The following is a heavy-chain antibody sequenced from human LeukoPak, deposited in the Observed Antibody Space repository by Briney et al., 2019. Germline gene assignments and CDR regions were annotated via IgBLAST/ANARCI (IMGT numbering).Heavy chain of an antibody. J-gene: IGHJ4*02. V-gene: IGHV3-72*01. CDR1: GFTFSDRL. D-gene: IGHD2-15*01. CDR2: NRNKANSYTT. CDR3: VSGFCSGGSCYSEPFGY. Sequence: GGSLRLSCAASGFTFSDRLMDWVRQGPGKGLEWVGRNRNKANSYTTDYAASVKGRFTISRDDSKNSLYLQMNSLKTEDTAVYYCVSGFCSGGSCYSEPFGYWGQGTLVTVSS.